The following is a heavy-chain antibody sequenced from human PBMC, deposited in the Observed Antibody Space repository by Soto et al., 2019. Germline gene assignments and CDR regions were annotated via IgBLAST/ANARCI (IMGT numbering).Heavy chain of an antibody. Sequence: EVQLVASGGGLVQPGRSLSLSCAASAFTFDVYAMHWVREVPGKGLEWVSGISWDSGNIVYADSVKGRFTISSDNAKNSLYLQMNSLITEDTAVYFCAKGATTSCCSPFAMWGPGKMVTVSS. CDR1: AFTFDVYA. J-gene: IGHJ3*02. V-gene: IGHV3-9*01. D-gene: IGHD2-2*01. CDR2: ISWDSGNI. CDR3: AKGATTSCCSPFAM.